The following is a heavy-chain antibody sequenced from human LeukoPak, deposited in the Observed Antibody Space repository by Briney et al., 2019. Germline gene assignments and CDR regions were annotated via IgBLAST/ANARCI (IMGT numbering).Heavy chain of an antibody. CDR1: GFIFSNYG. CDR3: ARDLLLRYTWSFEK. J-gene: IGHJ4*02. CDR2: IWYDGSNR. D-gene: IGHD3-16*02. Sequence: GRSLRLSCAASGFIFSNYGMHWVRRAPGKGLEWVAIIWYDGSNRYYADSVKGRFTVSRDNSKNTLYLQMNSLRAEDSAVYCCARDLLLRYTWSFEKWGQGTLVTVSS. V-gene: IGHV3-33*01.